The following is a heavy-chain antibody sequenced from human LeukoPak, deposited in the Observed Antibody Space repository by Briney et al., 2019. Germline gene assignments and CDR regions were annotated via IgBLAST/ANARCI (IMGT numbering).Heavy chain of an antibody. D-gene: IGHD3-10*01. CDR2: IYYSGST. CDR3: AKSRGVRSVPDY. J-gene: IGHJ4*02. CDR1: GGSISSSSYY. V-gene: IGHV4-39*01. Sequence: SETLSLTCTVSGGSISSSSYYWGWIRQPPGKGLEWIGSIYYSGSTYYNPSLKSRVTISVDTSKNQFSLRLSSVTAADTAVYYCAKSRGVRSVPDYWGQGTLVTVSS.